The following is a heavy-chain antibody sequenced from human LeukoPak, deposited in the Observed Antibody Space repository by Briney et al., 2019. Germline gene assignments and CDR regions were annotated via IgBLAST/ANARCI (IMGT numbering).Heavy chain of an antibody. CDR1: GYTYTSYG. CDR2: ISAYNGNT. Sequence: ASVKVSCKASGYTYTSYGISWVRQAPGQGLEWMGWISAYNGNTNYAQKLQGRVTMTTDTSTSTAYMELRSLRSDDTAVYYCARGPVVVAATPYYYYGMDVWGQGTTVTVSS. CDR3: ARGPVVVAATPYYYYGMDV. D-gene: IGHD2-15*01. V-gene: IGHV1-18*01. J-gene: IGHJ6*02.